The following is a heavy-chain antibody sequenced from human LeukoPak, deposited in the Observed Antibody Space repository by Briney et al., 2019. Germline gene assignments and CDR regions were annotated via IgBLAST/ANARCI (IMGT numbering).Heavy chain of an antibody. J-gene: IGHJ5*02. Sequence: GESLKISFKGSGYSFTSYWIGWVRPMPGKGLEWMGIIYPGDSDTRYSPSFQGQVTISADKSISTAYLQWSSLKASDTAMYYCARHLEGSANWFDPWGQGTLVTVSS. V-gene: IGHV5-51*01. CDR1: GYSFTSYW. D-gene: IGHD2-15*01. CDR3: ARHLEGSANWFDP. CDR2: IYPGDSDT.